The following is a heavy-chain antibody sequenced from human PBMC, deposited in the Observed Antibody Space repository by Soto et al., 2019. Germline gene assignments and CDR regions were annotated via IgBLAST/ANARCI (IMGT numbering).Heavy chain of an antibody. J-gene: IGHJ5*02. D-gene: IGHD5-12*01. Sequence: WTWIRQHTGRGLEWIGCIDYSGCAYYHPSLKSRVAISVDTSKDQFSLNLTSVTAADTAVYYCARGIVASIFGGFDPWGQGTLVTVSS. V-gene: IGHV4-31*02. CDR2: IDYSGCA. CDR3: ARGIVASIFGGFDP.